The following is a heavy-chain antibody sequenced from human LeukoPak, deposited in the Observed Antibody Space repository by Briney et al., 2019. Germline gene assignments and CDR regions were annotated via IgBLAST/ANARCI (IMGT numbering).Heavy chain of an antibody. CDR1: GFTFSSYS. V-gene: IGHV3-21*01. D-gene: IGHD2-15*01. J-gene: IGHJ6*02. CDR2: ISSSSSYI. CDR3: ARDRYCSGGSCYQPMDV. Sequence: GESLRLSCAASGFTFSSYSMTWVRQAPGKGLEWVSSISSSSSYIYYADSVKGRFTISRDNAKNSLYLQMNSLRAEDTAVYYCARDRYCSGGSCYQPMDVWGQGTTVTVSS.